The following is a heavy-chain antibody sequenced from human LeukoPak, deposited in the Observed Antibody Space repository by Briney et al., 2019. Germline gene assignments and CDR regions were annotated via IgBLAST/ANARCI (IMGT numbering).Heavy chain of an antibody. CDR3: ARGGSSWDFAFDI. J-gene: IGHJ3*02. D-gene: IGHD6-13*01. V-gene: IGHV3-21*01. CDR2: ISSSSSYI. Sequence: GGSLRLSCAASGFTFSSYSMNWVRQAPGKGLEWVSSISSSSSYIYYADSVKGRFTISRDNAKKSLYLQMNSLRTEDTAMYYCARGGSSWDFAFDIWGQGTMVTVSS. CDR1: GFTFSSYS.